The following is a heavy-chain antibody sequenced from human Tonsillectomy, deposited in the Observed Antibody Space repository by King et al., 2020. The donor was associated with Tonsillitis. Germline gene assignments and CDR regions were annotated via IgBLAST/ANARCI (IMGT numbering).Heavy chain of an antibody. CDR2: ISYDGTNN. V-gene: IGHV3-30*18. Sequence: HVQLVESGGGVVQPGRSLRLSCAASGVTFSNYGMHWVRQAPGRGLEWVAVISYDGTNNNYADSLKGRFTISRDNSKSTLYLQMNSLRAEDTAVYYCAEGSLGFGSRLDYFDYWGQGTLVTVS. J-gene: IGHJ4*02. CDR1: GVTFSNYG. D-gene: IGHD3-10*01. CDR3: AEGSLGFGSRLDYFDY.